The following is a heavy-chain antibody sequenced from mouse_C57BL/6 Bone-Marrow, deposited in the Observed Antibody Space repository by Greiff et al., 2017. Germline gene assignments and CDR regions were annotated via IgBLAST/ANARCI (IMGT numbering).Heavy chain of an antibody. J-gene: IGHJ3*01. CDR2: IYPSDSYT. Sequence: QVQLQQPGAELVRPGTSVKLSCKASGYTFTSYWMHWVKQRPGQGLEWIGVIYPSDSYTNYNQKFKGQATLTVDTSSSTAYMQLSSLTSEDSAVYYCARAGVYSGSSLAWVAYWGQGTLVTVSA. D-gene: IGHD1-1*01. CDR1: GYTFTSYW. V-gene: IGHV1-59*01. CDR3: ARAGVYSGSSLAWVAY.